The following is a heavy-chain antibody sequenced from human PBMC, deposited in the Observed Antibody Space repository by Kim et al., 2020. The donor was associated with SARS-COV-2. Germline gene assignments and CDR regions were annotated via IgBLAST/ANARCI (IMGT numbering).Heavy chain of an antibody. CDR3: ARVYSGWSTYYFDY. Sequence: SETLSLTCTVSGGSISSYYWSWIRQPPGKGLEWIGYIYYSGSTNYNPSLKSRVTISVDTSKNQFSLKLSSVTAADTAVYYCARVYSGWSTYYFDYWGQGTLVTVSS. CDR2: IYYSGST. J-gene: IGHJ4*02. D-gene: IGHD6-19*01. V-gene: IGHV4-59*01. CDR1: GGSISSYY.